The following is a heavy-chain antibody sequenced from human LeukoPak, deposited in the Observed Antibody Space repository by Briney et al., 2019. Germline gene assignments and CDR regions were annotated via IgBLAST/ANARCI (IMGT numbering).Heavy chain of an antibody. J-gene: IGHJ4*02. D-gene: IGHD2-15*01. Sequence: PGGSLRLSCAASGFTFSNAWMSWVRQAPGKGLEWVGRIKSKTDGGTTDYAAPVKGRFTTSRDDSKNTLYLQMNSLKTEDTAVYYCTTDLGYCSGGSCSPIDYWGQGTLVTVSS. CDR2: IKSKTDGGTT. CDR1: GFTFSNAW. V-gene: IGHV3-15*01. CDR3: TTDLGYCSGGSCSPIDY.